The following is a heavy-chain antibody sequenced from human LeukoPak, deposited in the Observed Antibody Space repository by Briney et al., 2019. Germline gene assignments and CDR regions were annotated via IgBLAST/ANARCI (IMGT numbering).Heavy chain of an antibody. J-gene: IGHJ6*02. Sequence: SVKVSCKASGGTFSSYAISWVRQAPGQGLEWMGGIIPIFGTANYAQKFQGRVTITADESTSTAYMELSSLRSEDTAVYYCARGSYGYHYYYYGMDVWGQGTTVTVSS. CDR1: GGTFSSYA. D-gene: IGHD5-18*01. CDR2: IIPIFGTA. V-gene: IGHV1-69*13. CDR3: ARGSYGYHYYYYGMDV.